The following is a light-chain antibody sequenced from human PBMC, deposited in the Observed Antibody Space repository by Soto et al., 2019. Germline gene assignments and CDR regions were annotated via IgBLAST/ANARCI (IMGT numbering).Light chain of an antibody. V-gene: IGLV2-14*01. Sequence: QSALTQPASVSGSPGQSITISCTGTSSDVGGYNYVSWYQQHPGKAPKFMIYDVSNRPSGVSNRFSGSKSGNTASLTISGLQAKDEADYSCSSYTTSNTRQIVFGTGTKLTVL. J-gene: IGLJ1*01. CDR3: SSYTTSNTRQIV. CDR2: DVS. CDR1: SSDVGGYNY.